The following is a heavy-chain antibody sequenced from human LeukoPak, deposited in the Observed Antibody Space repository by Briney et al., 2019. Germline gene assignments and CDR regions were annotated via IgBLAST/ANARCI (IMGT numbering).Heavy chain of an antibody. V-gene: IGHV3-23*01. D-gene: IGHD3-10*01. CDR3: AKDSESYGSGSYFIYYFDY. CDR1: GFTFSSYA. J-gene: IGHJ4*02. CDR2: ISDSGGST. Sequence: PGGSLRLSCAASGFTFSSYAMSWVRQAPGKGLEWISAISDSGGSTYDADSVKGRFTISRDNSKNTLYLQMNSLRAEDTAVYYCAKDSESYGSGSYFIYYFDYWGQGTLVTVSS.